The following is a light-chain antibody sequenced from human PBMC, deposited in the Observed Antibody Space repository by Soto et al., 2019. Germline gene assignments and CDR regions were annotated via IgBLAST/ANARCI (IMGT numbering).Light chain of an antibody. Sequence: QSVLTQPASVSGSPGQSITISCTGTSSDVGGYNYVSWYQQHPGKAPKLMIYDVSNRPSGVSNRFSGSKSGNTASLTISGLQAEDEADYYCSSYPSSSLDVVFGGGTKLTVL. CDR1: SSDVGGYNY. J-gene: IGLJ2*01. CDR3: SSYPSSSLDVV. CDR2: DVS. V-gene: IGLV2-14*01.